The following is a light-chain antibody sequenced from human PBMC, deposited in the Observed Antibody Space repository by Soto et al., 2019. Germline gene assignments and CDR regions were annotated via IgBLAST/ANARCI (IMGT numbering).Light chain of an antibody. CDR3: CSYAGSYIFYV. V-gene: IGLV2-11*01. Sequence: QSVLTHPRSVSGSPGQSVTISCTGTSSDVGGYNYVSWYQQHPGKAPKLMIYDVNKRPSGVPDRFSGSKSGNTASLTISGLQADDEADYYCCSYAGSYIFYVFGTGTKVTVL. CDR2: DVN. CDR1: SSDVGGYNY. J-gene: IGLJ1*01.